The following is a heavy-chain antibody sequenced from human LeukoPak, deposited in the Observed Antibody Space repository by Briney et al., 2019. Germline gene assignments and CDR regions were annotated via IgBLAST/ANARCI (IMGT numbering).Heavy chain of an antibody. CDR3: ARMREPYSSSPKALDY. Sequence: GGSLRLSCAASGFTVSINYMSWVRQAPGKGLEWVSVIYSGGSTDYPDSVKGRFIISRDNSKNMLYLQMNSLRAEDTAVYYCARMREPYSSSPKALDYWGQGTLVTVSS. CDR2: IYSGGST. V-gene: IGHV3-66*01. D-gene: IGHD6-6*01. CDR1: GFTVSINY. J-gene: IGHJ4*02.